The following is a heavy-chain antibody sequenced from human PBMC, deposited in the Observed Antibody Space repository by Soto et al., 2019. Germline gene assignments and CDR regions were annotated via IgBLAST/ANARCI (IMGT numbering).Heavy chain of an antibody. CDR2: INSDGTIT. CDR1: GFNFITYW. J-gene: IGHJ4*02. Sequence: EVQLVESGGGLVQPGGCLRLSCEISGFNFITYWMHWVRQAPGKGVVWVSRINSDGTITDYADSVKGRFIISRDNAKKTLYLEMNSLRADDTAGYYCTRDGGGRYYGGFDNWGQGTLVTVSS. D-gene: IGHD1-26*01. CDR3: TRDGGGRYYGGFDN. V-gene: IGHV3-74*01.